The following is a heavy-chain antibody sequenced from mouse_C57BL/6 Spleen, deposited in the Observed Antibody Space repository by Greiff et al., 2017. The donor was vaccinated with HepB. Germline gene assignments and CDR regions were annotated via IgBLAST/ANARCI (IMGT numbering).Heavy chain of an antibody. V-gene: IGHV5-12*01. D-gene: IGHD1-1*01. Sequence: EVKLEESGGGLVQPGGSLKLSCAASGFTFSDYYMYWVRQTPEKRLEWVAYISNGGGSTYYTDTVKGRFTISRDNAKNTLYLQMSRLKSEDTAMYYCARYYGGYFDVWGTGTTVTVAS. CDR1: GFTFSDYY. J-gene: IGHJ1*03. CDR2: ISNGGGST. CDR3: ARYYGGYFDV.